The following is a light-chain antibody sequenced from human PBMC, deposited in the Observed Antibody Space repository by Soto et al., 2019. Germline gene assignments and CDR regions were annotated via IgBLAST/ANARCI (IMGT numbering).Light chain of an antibody. CDR1: QSVSSNY. V-gene: IGKV3-20*01. J-gene: IGKJ5*01. CDR3: QQYGTSELT. CDR2: DTS. Sequence: EVVLTQSPGTLSLSPGERATPSCRARQSVSSNYLAWYQQKPGQAPRLLIYDTSSRASGIPDRFSGSGSGTDFTLTISRLEPEDFAVFYCQQYGTSELTFGQGTRLEIK.